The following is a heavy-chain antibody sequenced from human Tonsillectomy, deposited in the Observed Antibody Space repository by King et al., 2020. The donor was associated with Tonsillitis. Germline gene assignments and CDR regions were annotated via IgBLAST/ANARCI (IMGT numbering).Heavy chain of an antibody. V-gene: IGHV5-51*03. Sequence: QLVQSGAEVKKPGESLKISCKGFGYSFTSHWIGWGRQMPGKGLEGVGIIYPGDSDTRYRPSFQGQVTISAAKTISTAYLQWGSLKASDTAMYYCAKEKWGQVDSWGQGALVTVTS. CDR3: AKEKWGQVDS. CDR1: GYSFTSHW. J-gene: IGHJ4*02. D-gene: IGHD1-26*01. CDR2: IYPGDSDT.